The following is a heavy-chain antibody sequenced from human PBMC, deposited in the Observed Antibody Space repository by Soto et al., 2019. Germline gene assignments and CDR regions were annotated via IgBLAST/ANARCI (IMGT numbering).Heavy chain of an antibody. CDR3: ARHDPRSSSWKTFDY. Sequence: ASETLSLTCTVSGGSISSYYWSWIRQPTGKGLEWIGYIYYSGTSNYNPSLKSRVTISVDTSKNQFSLNLSSVTAADTAVHYCARHDPRSSSWKTFDYWGQGILVTVSS. V-gene: IGHV4-59*08. D-gene: IGHD6-13*01. J-gene: IGHJ4*02. CDR2: IYYSGTS. CDR1: GGSISSYY.